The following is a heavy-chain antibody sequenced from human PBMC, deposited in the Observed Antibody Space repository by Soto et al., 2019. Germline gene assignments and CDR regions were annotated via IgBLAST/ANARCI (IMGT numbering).Heavy chain of an antibody. J-gene: IGHJ4*02. CDR1: GGSISSSYW. CDR3: VTSLNYDFWRDGGRHYYFDY. V-gene: IGHV4-4*02. D-gene: IGHD3-3*01. Sequence: PSETLSLTCAVSGGSISSSYWWNWVRQPPGKGLEWIGKIYHSGSTNYNPSLKNRVTISVGKSNNQFSLRLSSVTAADTAVYFCVTSLNYDFWRDGGRHYYFDYWGQGTLVTVSS. CDR2: IYHSGST.